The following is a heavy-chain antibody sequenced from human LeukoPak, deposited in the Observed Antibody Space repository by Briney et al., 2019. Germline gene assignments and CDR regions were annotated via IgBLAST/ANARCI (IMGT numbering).Heavy chain of an antibody. CDR3: ASSPYTSGWYDVGY. V-gene: IGHV3-7*01. CDR1: GFTFSSYW. J-gene: IGHJ4*02. CDR2: IKQDGSEK. D-gene: IGHD6-19*01. Sequence: GGSLRLSCAASGFTFSSYWMSWVRQAPGKGLEWVANIKQDGSEKYYVDSVKGRFTISRDNANNSLYLQLNSLRAEDTAVYYCASSPYTSGWYDVGYWGQGTLVTVSS.